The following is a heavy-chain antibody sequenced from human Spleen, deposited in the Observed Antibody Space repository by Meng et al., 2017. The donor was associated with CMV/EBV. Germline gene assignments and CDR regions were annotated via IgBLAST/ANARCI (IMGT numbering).Heavy chain of an antibody. CDR2: ISGSGATA. V-gene: IGHV3-23*01. Sequence: GESLKISCAASGFTFSSYAMSWVRQAPGKGLEWVSTISGSGATAYYADSVKGRFTISRGNSNNTLFLQMSSLRAEDTAVYYCAKVSARGDYYDFWSGPMDVWGQGTTVTVSS. CDR1: GFTFSSYA. D-gene: IGHD3-3*01. J-gene: IGHJ6*02. CDR3: AKVSARGDYYDFWSGPMDV.